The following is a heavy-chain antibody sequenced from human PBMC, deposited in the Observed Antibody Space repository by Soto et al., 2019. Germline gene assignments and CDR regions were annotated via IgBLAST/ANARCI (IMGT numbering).Heavy chain of an antibody. CDR1: GFTFSSYW. CDR2: INSDGSST. J-gene: IGHJ4*02. CDR3: ARLTLAHDSSGYHIFDY. D-gene: IGHD3-22*01. V-gene: IGHV3-74*01. Sequence: PGGSLRLSCAASGFTFSSYWMHWVRQAPGKGLVWVSRINSDGSSTSYADSVKGRFTISRDNAKNTLYLQMNSLRAEDTAVYYCARLTLAHDSSGYHIFDYWGLGTLVTVSS.